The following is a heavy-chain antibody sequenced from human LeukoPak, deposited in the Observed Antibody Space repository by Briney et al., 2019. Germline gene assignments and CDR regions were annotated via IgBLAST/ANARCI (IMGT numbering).Heavy chain of an antibody. CDR1: RVSVSGGNYY. J-gene: IGHJ6*02. Sequence: KPSETLSLTCTVSRVSVSGGNYYWSWIRQPPGKGLEWIGYIYYSGSTNYNPSLKSRVTISVDTSKNQFSLKLSSVTAADTAVYYCAREQLAGGSYYYYYGMDVWGQGTTVSVSS. CDR3: AREQLAGGSYYYYYGMDV. V-gene: IGHV4-61*01. D-gene: IGHD1-26*01. CDR2: IYYSGST.